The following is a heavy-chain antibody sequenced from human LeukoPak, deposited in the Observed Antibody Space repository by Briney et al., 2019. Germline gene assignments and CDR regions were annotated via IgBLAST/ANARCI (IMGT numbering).Heavy chain of an antibody. J-gene: IGHJ4*02. D-gene: IGHD3-9*01. V-gene: IGHV3-23*01. CDR3: AKDGDDILTGLNY. CDR1: GFTFHDYA. Sequence: PGGSLRLSCAASGFTFHDYAMHWVRQAPGKGLEWVSAISGSGGSTYYADSVKGRFTISRDNSKNTLYLQMNSLRAEDTAVYYCAKDGDDILTGLNYWGQGTLVTVSS. CDR2: ISGSGGST.